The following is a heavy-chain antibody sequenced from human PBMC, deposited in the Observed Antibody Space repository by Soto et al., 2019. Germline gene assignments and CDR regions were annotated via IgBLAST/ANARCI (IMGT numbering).Heavy chain of an antibody. J-gene: IGHJ4*02. V-gene: IGHV1-69*13. D-gene: IGHD6-13*01. CDR2: IIPIFGTA. CDR3: ARSIAAAGTRPHKYFDY. CDR1: GGTFSSYA. Sequence: GASVKVSCKASGGTFSSYAISWVRQAPGQGLEWMGGIIPIFGTANYAQKFQGRVTITADESTSTAYMELSSLRSEDTAVYYCARSIAAAGTRPHKYFDYWGQGTPVTVSS.